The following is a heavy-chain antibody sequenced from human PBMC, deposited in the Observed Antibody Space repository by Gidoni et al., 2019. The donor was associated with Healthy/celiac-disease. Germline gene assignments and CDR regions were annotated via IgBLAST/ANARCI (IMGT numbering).Heavy chain of an antibody. Sequence: QVHQVESGGAVVQPGRSLRPSGTAAGFPFTSYAMHWVRQAPGKGLEWVAVISYDGSNKYYADSVKGRFTISRDNSKNTLYLQMNSLRAEDTAVYYCATPPGSMITFGPNFDYWGQGTLVTVSS. CDR3: ATPPGSMITFGPNFDY. D-gene: IGHD3-16*01. CDR1: GFPFTSYA. J-gene: IGHJ4*02. V-gene: IGHV3-30-3*01. CDR2: ISYDGSNK.